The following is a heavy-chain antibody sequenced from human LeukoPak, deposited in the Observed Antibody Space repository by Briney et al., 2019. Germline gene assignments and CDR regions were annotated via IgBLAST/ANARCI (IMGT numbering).Heavy chain of an antibody. V-gene: IGHV1-46*01. J-gene: IGHJ4*02. CDR2: IYPKDGST. CDR3: ARDQEGFDY. Sequence: ASVKVSCKASGYTFTSNYIHWVRQAPGQGLEGMGVIYPKDGSTSYAQKFQGRFPVTRDTSTSTVHMELSGLRSEDTAVYYCARDQEGFDYWGQGTLVTVSS. CDR1: GYTFTSNY.